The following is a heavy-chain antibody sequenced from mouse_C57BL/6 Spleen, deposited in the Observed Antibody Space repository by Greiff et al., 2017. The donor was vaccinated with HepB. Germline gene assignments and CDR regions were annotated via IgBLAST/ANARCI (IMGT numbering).Heavy chain of an antibody. CDR2: INPNNGGT. CDR1: GYTFTDYY. V-gene: IGHV1-26*01. D-gene: IGHD1-1*01. J-gene: IGHJ2*01. Sequence: EVQLRQSGPELVKPGASVKISCKASGYTFTDYYMNWVKQSHGKSLEWIGDINPNNGGTSYNQKFKGKATLTVDKSSSTAYMELRSLTSEDSAVYYCARRITTVVAHDYWGQGTTLTVSS. CDR3: ARRITTVVAHDY.